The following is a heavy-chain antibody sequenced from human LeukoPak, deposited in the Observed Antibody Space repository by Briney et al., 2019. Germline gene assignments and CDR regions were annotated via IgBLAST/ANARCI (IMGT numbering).Heavy chain of an antibody. J-gene: IGHJ3*02. CDR2: ISYDGSNK. D-gene: IGHD6-13*01. CDR1: GFTFSSYA. Sequence: GRSLRLSCAASGFTFSSYAMHWVRQAPGKGLEWVAVISYDGSNKYYADSVKGRFTISRDNSKNTLYLQMNSLRAEDTAVYYCGIAAAGVGAFDIWGQGTMVTVSS. CDR3: GIAAAGVGAFDI. V-gene: IGHV3-30*14.